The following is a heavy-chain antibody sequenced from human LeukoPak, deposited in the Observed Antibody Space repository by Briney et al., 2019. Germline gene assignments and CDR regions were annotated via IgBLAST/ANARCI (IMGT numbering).Heavy chain of an antibody. CDR1: GYSISSGYY. CDR3: ARAYHSPYSSGGAPDY. CDR2: IYHSGST. D-gene: IGHD6-19*01. Sequence: SETLSLTCTVSGYSISSGYYWGWIRQPPGKGLEWIGSIYHSGSTYYNPSLKSRVTISVDTSKNQFSLKLSSVTAADTAVYYCARAYHSPYSSGGAPDYWGQGTLVTVSS. J-gene: IGHJ4*02. V-gene: IGHV4-38-2*02.